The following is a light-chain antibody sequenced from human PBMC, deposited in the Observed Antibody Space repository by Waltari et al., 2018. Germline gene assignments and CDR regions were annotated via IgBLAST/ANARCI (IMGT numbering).Light chain of an antibody. CDR3: CSYAGTDTVII. Sequence: QSALTQPASVSGSPGQSITISCTGTSSDVGTYNFVSWYQQHPGKAPKLMIYEVIKRPLGVSNRFSGSKSGNTASLTISGLQDEDEADYYCCSYAGTDTVIIFGGGTKVTVL. CDR1: SSDVGTYNF. V-gene: IGLV2-23*02. J-gene: IGLJ2*01. CDR2: EVI.